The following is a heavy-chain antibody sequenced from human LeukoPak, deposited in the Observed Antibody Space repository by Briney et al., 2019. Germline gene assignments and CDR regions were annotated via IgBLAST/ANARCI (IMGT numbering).Heavy chain of an antibody. V-gene: IGHV3-7*01. J-gene: IGHJ3*01. Sequence: GGSLRLSCAGSGFIFSKYWRTWVRQAPGKGLEWVANIRHDGIRQNYLDSVEGRFSISRDNAQNSLFLQMNNLRVEDTGIYYCVRDDDYERDDIWYDALDVWGPGTRVTVSS. CDR2: IRHDGIRQ. CDR1: GFIFSKYW. D-gene: IGHD3-22*01. CDR3: VRDDDYERDDIWYDALDV.